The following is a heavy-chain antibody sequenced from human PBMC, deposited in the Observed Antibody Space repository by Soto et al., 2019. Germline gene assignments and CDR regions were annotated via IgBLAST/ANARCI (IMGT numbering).Heavy chain of an antibody. V-gene: IGHV4-59*01. CDR3: ARDLSGIAAYFDY. CDR1: GGSISSYY. J-gene: IGHJ4*02. CDR2: IYYSGST. D-gene: IGHD6-13*01. Sequence: EPLSLTCTVSGGSISSYYWSWIRQPPGKGLEWIGYIYYSGSTNYNPSLKSRVTISVDTSKNQFSLKLSSVTAADTAVYYCARDLSGIAAYFDYWGQGTLVTVSS.